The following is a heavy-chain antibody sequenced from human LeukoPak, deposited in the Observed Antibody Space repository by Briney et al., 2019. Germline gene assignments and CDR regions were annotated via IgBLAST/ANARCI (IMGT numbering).Heavy chain of an antibody. CDR2: ITGSGGNT. D-gene: IGHD6-19*01. J-gene: IGHJ4*02. CDR1: GFIFDNFA. V-gene: IGHV3-23*01. Sequence: GGSLRLSCAASGFIFDNFAMSWVRQAPGKGLEWVSTITGSGGNTYYADSVKGRFTVSRDNSKNTLYLQMNSLRAEDTAVYYCAKASPEAGDYFDYWGQGTLVTVSS. CDR3: AKASPEAGDYFDY.